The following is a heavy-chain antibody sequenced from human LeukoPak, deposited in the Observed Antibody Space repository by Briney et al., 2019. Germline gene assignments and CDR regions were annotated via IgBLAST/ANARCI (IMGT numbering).Heavy chain of an antibody. CDR1: GFTFSGYA. J-gene: IGHJ4*02. CDR2: IRASGDTT. V-gene: IGHV3-23*01. CDR3: AKWRRVTGNPEDFDY. Sequence: GGSLRLSCSASGFTFSGYAMSWVRQAPGKGLEWVSGIRASGDTTYYADSVKGRFTISRDNSKNTLYLLMSSLRAGDTAVYYCAKWRRVTGNPEDFDYWGRGTLVTVSS. D-gene: IGHD1-20*01.